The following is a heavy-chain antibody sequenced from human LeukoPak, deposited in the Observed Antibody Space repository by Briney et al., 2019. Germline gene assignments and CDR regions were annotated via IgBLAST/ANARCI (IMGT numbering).Heavy chain of an antibody. CDR1: GVSVDLDGFF. Sequence: SQTLSLTCNVSGVSVDLDGFFWNWIRQHPGKALEWIGYVHHNGNAYYNPSLGSRFTISLDTSKNQFSLKVASVTAADTAVYYCARDRPDTTSPSSIGRFDPWGQGTLVTVSS. V-gene: IGHV4-31*03. J-gene: IGHJ5*02. CDR2: VHHNGNA. D-gene: IGHD1-14*01. CDR3: ARDRPDTTSPSSIGRFDP.